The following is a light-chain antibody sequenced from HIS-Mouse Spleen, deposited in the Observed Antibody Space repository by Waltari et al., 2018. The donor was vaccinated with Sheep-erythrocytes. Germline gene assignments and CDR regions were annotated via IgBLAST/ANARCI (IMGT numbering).Light chain of an antibody. Sequence: QSALTQPASVSGSPGQSITISCTGTSSDVGSYNLVSWYQQHPGKAPKLMIYEGSKRPSGVSNRFSGSHSGNTASLTISGLQAEDEADYYCCSYAGSSTPWVFGGGTKLTVL. CDR1: SSDVGSYNL. V-gene: IGLV2-23*01. CDR2: EGS. J-gene: IGLJ3*02. CDR3: CSYAGSSTPWV.